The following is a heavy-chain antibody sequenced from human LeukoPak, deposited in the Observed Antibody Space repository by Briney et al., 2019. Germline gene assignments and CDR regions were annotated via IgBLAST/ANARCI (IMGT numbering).Heavy chain of an antibody. Sequence: KPSETLSLTCTVSGGSISSYYWSWIRQPPGKGLEWIGYIYYSGSTNYNPSLKSRVTISVDTSKNQFSLKLSSVTAADTAVYYCARDPTPYYDFWSGYYGYYYYGMDVWGQGTTVTVSS. CDR1: GGSISSYY. J-gene: IGHJ6*02. D-gene: IGHD3-3*01. CDR3: ARDPTPYYDFWSGYYGYYYYGMDV. CDR2: IYYSGST. V-gene: IGHV4-59*01.